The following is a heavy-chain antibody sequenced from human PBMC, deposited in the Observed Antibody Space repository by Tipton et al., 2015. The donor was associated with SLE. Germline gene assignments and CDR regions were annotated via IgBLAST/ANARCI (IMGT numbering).Heavy chain of an antibody. D-gene: IGHD6-25*01. CDR2: IRYDGSNK. Sequence: SLRLSCAASGFTFSSYGMHWVRQAPGKGLEWVAFIRYDGSNKYYAASVKGRFTISRDYSKNTLYLQMNSLRAEDSAVYYCAKDALHSSGLSVYWGQGSVVIVST. V-gene: IGHV3-30*02. J-gene: IGHJ4*02. CDR1: GFTFSSYG. CDR3: AKDALHSSGLSVY.